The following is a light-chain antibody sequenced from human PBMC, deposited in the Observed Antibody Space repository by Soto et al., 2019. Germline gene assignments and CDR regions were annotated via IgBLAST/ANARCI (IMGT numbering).Light chain of an antibody. Sequence: EIVLTQSPGTLSLSPGERATLSCRGSQSVTSSYLAWYQQKPGQAPRLLIYGASSRATGIPDRFSGSGSGTGFTLTINRLEPEDFAVYYCQQYGSSPNTFGQGTRLEIK. CDR3: QQYGSSPNT. CDR1: QSVTSSY. J-gene: IGKJ5*01. CDR2: GAS. V-gene: IGKV3-20*01.